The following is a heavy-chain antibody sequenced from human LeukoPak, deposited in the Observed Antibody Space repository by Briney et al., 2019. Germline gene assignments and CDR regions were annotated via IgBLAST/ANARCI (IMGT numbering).Heavy chain of an antibody. CDR2: VYFNAYT. D-gene: IGHD2-2*01. J-gene: IGHJ4*02. CDR3: ARGQCTSTSCDPGHFDL. V-gene: IGHV4-61*10. CDR1: GGSVTTGSYY. Sequence: SETLSLTCTVSGGSVTTGSYYWSWIRQPAGKGLEWIGRVYFNAYTNYNTPLRSRVAISTDTSRNQFSLKLTSVTAADTAIYYCARGQCTSTSCDPGHFDLWGQGTQVTVSS.